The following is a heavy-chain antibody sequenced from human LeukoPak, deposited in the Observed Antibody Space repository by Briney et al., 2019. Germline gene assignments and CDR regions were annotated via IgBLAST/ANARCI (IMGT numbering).Heavy chain of an antibody. V-gene: IGHV3-7*03. CDR3: ARRAGEYSHPYDY. Sequence: GGSLRLSCAASGFEFTFSSYWMTWVRQAPGKGLEWVANIKQDGSEKYYVDSVKGRFTISRDNAKNSLYLQMNSLRAEDTAIYYCARRAGEYSHPYDYWGQGTLVTVSS. D-gene: IGHD2-15*01. CDR2: IKQDGSEK. CDR1: GFEFTFSSYW. J-gene: IGHJ4*02.